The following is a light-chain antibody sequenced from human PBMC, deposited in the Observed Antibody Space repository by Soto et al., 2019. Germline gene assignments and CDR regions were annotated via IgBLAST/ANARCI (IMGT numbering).Light chain of an antibody. CDR2: AAS. Sequence: DIKMTESPSSLAASVGDRVTITCRASQSISNSLNWYQQKPGRDPKLRIEAASSLQSGVPSRFSGSGSGTDFILTISSLQPEDFATYYCQQSYSTPRDFGQGTRLDIK. CDR1: QSISNS. J-gene: IGKJ5*01. CDR3: QQSYSTPRD. V-gene: IGKV1-39*01.